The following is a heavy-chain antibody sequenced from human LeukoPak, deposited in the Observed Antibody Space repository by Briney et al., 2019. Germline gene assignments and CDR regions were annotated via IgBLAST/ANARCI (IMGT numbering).Heavy chain of an antibody. CDR1: EFTFSNYA. J-gene: IGHJ3*01. V-gene: IGHV3-23*01. D-gene: IGHD1-26*01. CDR2: ISGSGADT. CDR3: AKNSYSGTVSLWDF. Sequence: GGSLRLSCEGSEFTFSNYAMSWVRQAPGKVMEWVSTISGSGADTYHADSMKGRFTVSRDNSKNTLYLHMNSLRAEDTAVYYCAKNSYSGTVSLWDFWGQGTMVTVSS.